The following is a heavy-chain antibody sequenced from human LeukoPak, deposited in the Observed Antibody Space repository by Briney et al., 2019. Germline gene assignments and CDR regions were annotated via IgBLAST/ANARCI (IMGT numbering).Heavy chain of an antibody. CDR2: ISGSGGST. Sequence: PGGSLRLSCAASGFSFNHYAMSWVRQAPGKGLEWVSAISGSGGSTYYADSVKGRFTISRDNSKNTLYLQMNSLRAEDTAVYYCAKGHDILSSYHSPFDYWGQGTLVTVSS. CDR1: GFSFNHYA. CDR3: AKGHDILSSYHSPFDY. J-gene: IGHJ4*02. D-gene: IGHD3-9*01. V-gene: IGHV3-23*01.